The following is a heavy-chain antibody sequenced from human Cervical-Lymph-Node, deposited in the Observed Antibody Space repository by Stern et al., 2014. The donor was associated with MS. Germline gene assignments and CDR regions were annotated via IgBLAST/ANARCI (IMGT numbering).Heavy chain of an antibody. J-gene: IGHJ4*02. D-gene: IGHD6-19*01. CDR1: GFTFSTYS. CDR2: ITSINSDI. CDR3: ARASRGVAVAGLDY. V-gene: IGHV3-21*01. Sequence: EVQLVESGGGLVKPGGSLRLSCAASGFTFSTYSMNWVRQAPGKGLEWVSSITSINSDIYYADSVKGRFTISRDNAKNSLYLQMNSLRAEDTAVYYCARASRGVAVAGLDYWGKGTWSPSPQ.